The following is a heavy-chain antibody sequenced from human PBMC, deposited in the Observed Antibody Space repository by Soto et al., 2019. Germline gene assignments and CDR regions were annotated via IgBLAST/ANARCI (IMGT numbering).Heavy chain of an antibody. Sequence: SETLSLTCTVSGGSISSSSYYWGWIRQPPGKGLEWIGSIYYSGSTYYNPSLKSRVTISRDNAKNTLYLQINSLRVEDTAVYYCARDKFGTLGGDYWGQGTLVTVSS. V-gene: IGHV4-39*02. CDR2: IYYSGST. D-gene: IGHD3-10*01. CDR1: GGSISSSSYY. J-gene: IGHJ4*02. CDR3: ARDKFGTLGGDY.